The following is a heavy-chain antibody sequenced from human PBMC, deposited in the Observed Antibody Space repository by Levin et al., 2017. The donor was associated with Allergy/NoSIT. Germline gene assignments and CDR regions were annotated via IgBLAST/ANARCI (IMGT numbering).Heavy chain of an antibody. CDR2: IKSKTDGGTT. CDR3: TTYYNWIYYFDY. J-gene: IGHJ4*02. D-gene: IGHD1-20*01. V-gene: IGHV3-15*01. Sequence: GGSLRLSCAASGFTFSNAWMSWVRQAPGKGLEWVGRIKSKTDGGTTDYAAPVKGRFTISRDDSKNTLYLQMNSLKTEDTAVYYCTTYYNWIYYFDYWGQGTLVTVSS. CDR1: GFTFSNAW.